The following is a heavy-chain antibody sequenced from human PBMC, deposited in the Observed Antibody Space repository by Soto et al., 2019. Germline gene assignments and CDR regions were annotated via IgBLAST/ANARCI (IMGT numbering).Heavy chain of an antibody. CDR1: GGSISSSSYY. V-gene: IGHV4-30-4*08. CDR2: IYYSGST. CDR3: ARASALSYYYYGMDV. D-gene: IGHD2-15*01. Sequence: PSETLSLTCTVSGGSISSSSYYWGWIRQPPGKGLEWIGYIYYSGSTYYNPSLKSRVTISVDTSKNQFSLKLSSVTAADTAVYYCARASALSYYYYGMDVWGQGTTVTVSS. J-gene: IGHJ6*02.